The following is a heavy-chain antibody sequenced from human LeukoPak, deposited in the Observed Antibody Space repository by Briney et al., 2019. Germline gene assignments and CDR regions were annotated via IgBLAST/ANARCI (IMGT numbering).Heavy chain of an antibody. V-gene: IGHV3-23*01. CDR3: AKDREYNYGATLEN. D-gene: IGHD4/OR15-4a*01. CDR2: ISGGGGTT. CDR1: GFTFDSYA. Sequence: GGSLRLSCAASGFTFDSYAMSWVRRAPGKGPEWVSTISGGGGTTYYADSVKGRFTISRDNSQNTLYLQMNSLRADDTAKYYCAKDREYNYGATLENWGQGTLVTVSS. J-gene: IGHJ4*02.